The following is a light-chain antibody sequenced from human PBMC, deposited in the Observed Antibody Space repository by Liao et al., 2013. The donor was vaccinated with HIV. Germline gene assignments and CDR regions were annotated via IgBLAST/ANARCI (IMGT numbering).Light chain of an antibody. V-gene: IGLV3-21*04. CDR1: NIATKK. Sequence: SYELTQPPSVSVAPGQTATIACGGNNIATKKCALVPAEARPGPGLLFISYDNNRPSGIPERFSGSNSGNTATLTISGVRKPGMRPTYYCQVWDSSSNSYVFGTGPSHRP. CDR3: QVWDSSSNSYV. J-gene: IGLJ1*01. CDR2: YDN.